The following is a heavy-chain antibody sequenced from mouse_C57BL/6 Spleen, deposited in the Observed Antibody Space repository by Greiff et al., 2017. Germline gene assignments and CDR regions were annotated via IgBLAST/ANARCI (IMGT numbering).Heavy chain of an antibody. CDR1: GYTFTGYT. CDR2: INPSSGYT. J-gene: IGHJ2*01. V-gene: IGHV1-4*01. D-gene: IGHD1-3*01. CDR3: AREEEYSYFDD. Sequence: QVQLQQSGAELARPGASVKMSCKASGYTFTGYTMHWVKQRPGQGLEWIGYINPSSGYTKYNQKFKDKATLTADKSSSTAYMQLSSLTSEDSAVYYCAREEEYSYFDDWGQGTTLTVSS.